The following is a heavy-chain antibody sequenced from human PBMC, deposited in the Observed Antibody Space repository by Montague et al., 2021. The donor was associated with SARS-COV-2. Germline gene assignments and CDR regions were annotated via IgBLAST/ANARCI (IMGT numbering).Heavy chain of an antibody. V-gene: IGHV4-34*01. CDR2: INNSGST. Sequence: SETLSLTCTVSSDSINNYYWSWIRQPPGKGLEWIGEINNSGSTNYNPSLKSRVTISVDTSKNQFSLKLHSVTAAGTAVYYCARGRIEVSMIVVVLTGASYYMDVWGKGTTVTVSS. D-gene: IGHD3-22*01. CDR3: ARGRIEVSMIVVVLTGASYYMDV. J-gene: IGHJ6*03. CDR1: SDSINNYY.